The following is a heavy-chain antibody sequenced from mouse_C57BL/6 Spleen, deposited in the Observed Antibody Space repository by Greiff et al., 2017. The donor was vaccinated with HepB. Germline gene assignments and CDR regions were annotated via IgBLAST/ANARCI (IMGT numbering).Heavy chain of an antibody. CDR1: GYAFSSSW. CDR2: IYPGDGDT. J-gene: IGHJ2*01. D-gene: IGHD1-1*01. Sequence: QLQQSGPELVKPGASVKISCKASGYAFSSSWMNWVKQRPGKGLEWIGRIYPGDGDTNYNGKFKGKATLTADKSSSTAYMQLSSLTSEDSAVYFCARGTVVPYFDYWGQGTTLTVSS. CDR3: ARGTVVPYFDY. V-gene: IGHV1-82*01.